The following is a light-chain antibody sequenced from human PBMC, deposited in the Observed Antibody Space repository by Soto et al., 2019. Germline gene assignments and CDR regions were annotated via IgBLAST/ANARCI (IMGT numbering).Light chain of an antibody. V-gene: IGKV3-20*01. Sequence: EIVLTQSPGTLSLSPGEGATVSCRASQSVNSNLLAWFQQKPAQAPRLLMHDASRRATGIADRFSGSGSGTDFTLSISRLEPEDVAVYYCHQYVSSPITFGQGTKLEIK. CDR2: DAS. CDR1: QSVNSNL. J-gene: IGKJ2*01. CDR3: HQYVSSPIT.